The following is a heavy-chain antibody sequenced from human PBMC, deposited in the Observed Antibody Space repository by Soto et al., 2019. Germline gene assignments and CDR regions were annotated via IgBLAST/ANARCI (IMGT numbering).Heavy chain of an antibody. CDR3: ARQTTSVGYFDY. CDR2: IYYSGST. D-gene: IGHD3-16*01. V-gene: IGHV4-59*01. Sequence: SETLSLTCTVSGGSISSYYWSWIRQPPGKGLEWIGYIYYSGSTNYNPSLKSRVTISVDTSKNQFPLKLSSVTAADTAVYYCARQTTSVGYFDYWGQGTLVTVSS. J-gene: IGHJ4*02. CDR1: GGSISSYY.